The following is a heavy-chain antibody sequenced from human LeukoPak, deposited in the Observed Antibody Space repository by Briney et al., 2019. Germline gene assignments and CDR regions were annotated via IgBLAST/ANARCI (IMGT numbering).Heavy chain of an antibody. CDR1: GYTFTSYY. Sequence: ASVKVSCKASGYTFTSYYMHWVRQAPGQGLEWMGWINPNSGGTNYAQKFQGRVTMTRDTSISTAYMELSRLRSEDTAVYYCAVPPYGDSMFDYWGQGTLVTVSS. CDR3: AVPPYGDSMFDY. V-gene: IGHV1-2*02. CDR2: INPNSGGT. D-gene: IGHD4-17*01. J-gene: IGHJ4*02.